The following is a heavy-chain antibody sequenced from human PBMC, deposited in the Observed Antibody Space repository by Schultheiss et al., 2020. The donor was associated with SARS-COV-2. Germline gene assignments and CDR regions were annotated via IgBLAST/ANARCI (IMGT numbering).Heavy chain of an antibody. J-gene: IGHJ3*02. Sequence: GGSLRLSCSASGFTFSSYAMHWVRQAPGKGLEYVSAISSNGGSTYYADSVKGRFTISRDNSKNTLYLQMSSLRAEDTAVYYCARELRIVVVTPDAFDIWGQGTMVTVSS. CDR1: GFTFSSYA. CDR3: ARELRIVVVTPDAFDI. V-gene: IGHV3-64D*06. CDR2: ISSNGGST. D-gene: IGHD2-15*01.